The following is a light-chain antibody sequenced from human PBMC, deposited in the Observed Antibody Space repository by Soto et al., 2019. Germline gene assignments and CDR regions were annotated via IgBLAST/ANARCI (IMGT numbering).Light chain of an antibody. Sequence: DIQMTQSPSTLSASVGDTVTITCRASQSFSNWLAGYQQKPGKAPKFLIYKASTLESGVPSRLSGSVSGTEFTLTIRSLQPDECATSYGQQYNSYSWTFGQGTKAQIK. CDR1: QSFSNW. CDR3: QQYNSYSWT. V-gene: IGKV1-5*03. CDR2: KAS. J-gene: IGKJ1*01.